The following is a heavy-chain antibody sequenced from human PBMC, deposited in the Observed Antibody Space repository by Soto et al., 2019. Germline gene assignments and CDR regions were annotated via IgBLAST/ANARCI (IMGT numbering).Heavy chain of an antibody. V-gene: IGHV3-21*01. CDR1: GFTFSSYS. CDR2: ISSSSSYI. Sequence: EVQLVESGGGLVKPGGSLRLSCAASGFTFSSYSMNWVRQAPGKGPEWVSSISSSSSYIYYADSVKGRFTISRDNAKNSLYLQMNSLRAEDTAVYYCARDYGYGDYYGMDVWGQGTTVTVSS. J-gene: IGHJ6*02. D-gene: IGHD4-17*01. CDR3: ARDYGYGDYYGMDV.